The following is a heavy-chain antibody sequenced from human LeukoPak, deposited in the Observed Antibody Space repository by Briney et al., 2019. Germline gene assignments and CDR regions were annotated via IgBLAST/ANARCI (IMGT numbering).Heavy chain of an antibody. CDR2: IDSGGRT. V-gene: IGHV3-66*01. Sequence: GGSLRLSCAASGFTVNSNDMSWVRQAPGKGLEWVSVIDSGGRTFYADSVKGRFTISRDNSKNTLDLQMNSLRVDDTAVYYCAKEEARWEWFDPWGQGTLVTVSS. D-gene: IGHD1-26*01. CDR3: AKEEARWEWFDP. J-gene: IGHJ5*02. CDR1: GFTVNSND.